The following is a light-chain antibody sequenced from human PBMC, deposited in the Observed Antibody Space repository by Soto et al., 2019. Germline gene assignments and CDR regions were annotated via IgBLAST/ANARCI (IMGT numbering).Light chain of an antibody. CDR2: GAS. V-gene: IGKV1-39*01. CDR1: QDIRKD. CDR3: QQSYSTPMYT. Sequence: IQMTQSPSSLSASLGDRVTITCRASQDIRKDLAWYQQKPGKAPQILIYGASTLQTGVASRFSGSGSGTEFTLTISSLQPEDFATYYCQQSYSTPMYTFGHGT. J-gene: IGKJ2*01.